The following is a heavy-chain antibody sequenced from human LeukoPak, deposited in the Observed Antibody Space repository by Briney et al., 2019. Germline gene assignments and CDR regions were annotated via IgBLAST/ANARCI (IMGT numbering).Heavy chain of an antibody. V-gene: IGHV4-39*01. J-gene: IGHJ4*02. CDR2: IYYSGST. D-gene: IGHD4-17*01. Sequence: PSETLSLTCTVSGGSISSSSYYWGWIRQPPGKGLEWIGSIYYSGSTYYNPSLKSRVTISVDTSKNQFSLKLSSVTAADTAAYYCARRFYGDYDIDYWGQGTLVTVSS. CDR3: ARRFYGDYDIDY. CDR1: GGSISSSSYY.